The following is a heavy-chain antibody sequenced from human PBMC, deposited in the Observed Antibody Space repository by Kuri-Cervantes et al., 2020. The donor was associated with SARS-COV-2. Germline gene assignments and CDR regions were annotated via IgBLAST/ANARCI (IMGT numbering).Heavy chain of an antibody. V-gene: IGHV1-18*01. Sequence: ASVKVSCKASGYTFSRFGITWVRQAPGQGLEGLGWIAPYSSNTNSAQKFQGRLTLTTDTSTSTAYMELRSLSSADTAVYYCARATRGCYFDYWGQGTLVTVSS. CDR1: GYTFSRFG. J-gene: IGHJ4*02. CDR2: IAPYSSNT. CDR3: ARATRGCYFDY. D-gene: IGHD3-10*01.